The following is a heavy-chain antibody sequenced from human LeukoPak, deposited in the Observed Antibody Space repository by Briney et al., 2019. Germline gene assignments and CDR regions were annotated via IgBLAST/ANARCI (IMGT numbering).Heavy chain of an antibody. Sequence: GGSLRLSCAASGFTFSSYAMSWVRQAPGKGLEWVSNISGSGRGTSTYYADSVKGRFTISRDNSKNTLYLQMNSLRAEDTAVYYCAKSDTPWGSWYYFDSWGQGTLVTVSS. D-gene: IGHD6-13*01. J-gene: IGHJ4*02. CDR3: AKSDTPWGSWYYFDS. CDR1: GFTFSSYA. CDR2: ISGSGRGTST. V-gene: IGHV3-23*01.